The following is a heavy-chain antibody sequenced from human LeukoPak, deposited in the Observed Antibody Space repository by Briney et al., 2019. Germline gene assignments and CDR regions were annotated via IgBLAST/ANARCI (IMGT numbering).Heavy chain of an antibody. V-gene: IGHV1-18*01. CDR2: ISAYNGNT. J-gene: IGHJ4*02. CDR3: ATPLLQPERRLTDY. Sequence: ASVKVSCKASGYTFTSYGISWVRQAPGQGLEWMGWISAYNGNTNYAQKLQGRVTMTTDTSTSTAYMELRSLRSDDTAVYYCATPLLQPERRLTDYWGQGTLVTVSS. D-gene: IGHD1-1*01. CDR1: GYTFTSYG.